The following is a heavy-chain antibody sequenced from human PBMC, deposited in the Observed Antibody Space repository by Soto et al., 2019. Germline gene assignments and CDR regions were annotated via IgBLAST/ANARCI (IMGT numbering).Heavy chain of an antibody. Sequence: GGSLRLSCAASGFTFSSYWMSWVRQAPGKGLEWVANIKQDGSEKYYVDSVKGRFTISRDNAKNSLYLQMNSLRAEDTAVYYCARETGCSSTSCSYFDPWGQGXLVTVSS. V-gene: IGHV3-7*03. CDR1: GFTFSSYW. J-gene: IGHJ5*02. D-gene: IGHD2-2*01. CDR2: IKQDGSEK. CDR3: ARETGCSSTSCSYFDP.